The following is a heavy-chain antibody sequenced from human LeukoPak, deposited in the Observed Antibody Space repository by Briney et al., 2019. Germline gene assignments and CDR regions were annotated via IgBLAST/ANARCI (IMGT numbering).Heavy chain of an antibody. CDR3: ARGGKQWLVRGDAFDI. CDR2: ISYDGSNK. V-gene: IGHV3-30-3*01. J-gene: IGHJ3*02. D-gene: IGHD6-19*01. Sequence: GGSLRLSCAASGFTFSSYAMPWVRQAPGEGLEWVAVISYDGSNKYYADSVKGRFTISRDNSKNTLYLQMNSLRAEDTAVYYCARGGKQWLVRGDAFDIWGQGTMVTVSS. CDR1: GFTFSSYA.